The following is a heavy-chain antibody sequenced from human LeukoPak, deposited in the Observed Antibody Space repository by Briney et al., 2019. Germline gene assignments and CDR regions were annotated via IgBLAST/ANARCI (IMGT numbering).Heavy chain of an antibody. Sequence: GGSLRLSCASSGFSLISNYMNEVRQAPGKGVEWFSLIYGDVDTYSADSVKGRFIISRDNYKDTLHLQMNSLRAEDTAIYYCARGVTVRGGPFDIWGQGTMVTVSS. D-gene: IGHD2-21*02. J-gene: IGHJ3*02. V-gene: IGHV3-53*01. CDR2: IYGDVDT. CDR1: GFSLISNY. CDR3: ARGVTVRGGPFDI.